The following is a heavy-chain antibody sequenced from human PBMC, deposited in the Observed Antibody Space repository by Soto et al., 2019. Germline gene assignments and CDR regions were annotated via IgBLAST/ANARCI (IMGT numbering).Heavy chain of an antibody. V-gene: IGHV4-34*01. CDR1: GGSFSGYY. CDR2: INHSGST. D-gene: IGHD3-3*01. Sequence: PSETLSLTCAVYGGSFSGYYWSWIRQPPGKGLEWIGEINHSGSTNYSPSLKSRVTISVDTSKNQFSLKLSSVTAADTAVYYCARFAVKRITIFGVVIIPSFYGMDVWGQGTTVTVSS. CDR3: ARFAVKRITIFGVVIIPSFYGMDV. J-gene: IGHJ6*02.